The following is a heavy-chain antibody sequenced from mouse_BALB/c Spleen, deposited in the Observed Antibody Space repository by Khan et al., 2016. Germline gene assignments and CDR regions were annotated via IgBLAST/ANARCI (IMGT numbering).Heavy chain of an antibody. D-gene: IGHD1-1*01. CDR2: IGYSGST. CDR1: GYSITSDYA. J-gene: IGHJ3*01. CDR3: ALLLLAY. V-gene: IGHV3-2*02. Sequence: EVQLQESGPGLVKPSQSLSLTCTVTGYSITSDYAWNWIRQFPENKLEWMGYIGYSGSTSYNPSLKSRISITRDSSKNQFFLQLNSVTTEDTATYYCALLLLAYWGQGTLVTVSA.